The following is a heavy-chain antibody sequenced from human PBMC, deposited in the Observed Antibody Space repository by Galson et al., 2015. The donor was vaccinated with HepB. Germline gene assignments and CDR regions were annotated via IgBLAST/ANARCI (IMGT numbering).Heavy chain of an antibody. CDR1: GFTFSSYG. D-gene: IGHD2-21*01. J-gene: IGHJ4*02. Sequence: SLRLSCAASGFTFSSYGMHWVRQAPGKGLEWVAVIWYDGSNKYYADSVKGRFTISRDNSKNTLYLQMNSLRAEDTAVYYCARDHAYCGGDCYSLDYWGQGTLVTVSS. CDR2: IWYDGSNK. CDR3: ARDHAYCGGDCYSLDY. V-gene: IGHV3-33*01.